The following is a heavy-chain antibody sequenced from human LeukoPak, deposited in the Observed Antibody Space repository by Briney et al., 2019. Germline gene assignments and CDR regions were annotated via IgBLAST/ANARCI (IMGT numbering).Heavy chain of an antibody. J-gene: IGHJ3*02. D-gene: IGHD3-10*01. CDR3: ARLNYYGSGSYYLDI. Sequence: SETLSLTCTVSGGSISSYYWSWIRQPPGKGLEWIGYIYYSGSTNYNPPLKSRVTISVDTSKNQFSLKLSSVTAADTAVYYCARLNYYGSGSYYLDIWGQGTMVTVSS. CDR1: GGSISSYY. CDR2: IYYSGST. V-gene: IGHV4-59*08.